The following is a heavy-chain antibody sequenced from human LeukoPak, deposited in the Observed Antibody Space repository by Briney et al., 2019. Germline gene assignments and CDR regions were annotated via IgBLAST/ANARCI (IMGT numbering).Heavy chain of an antibody. V-gene: IGHV4-34*01. CDR3: ARDWVVTMVRGNPQSGDY. CDR2: INHSGST. Sequence: SETLSLTCAVYGGPFSGYYWSWIRQPPGKGLEWIGEINHSGSTNYNPSLKSRVTISVDTSKNQFSLKLSSVTAADTAVYYCARDWVVTMVRGNPQSGDYWGQGTLVTVSS. D-gene: IGHD3-10*01. J-gene: IGHJ4*02. CDR1: GGPFSGYY.